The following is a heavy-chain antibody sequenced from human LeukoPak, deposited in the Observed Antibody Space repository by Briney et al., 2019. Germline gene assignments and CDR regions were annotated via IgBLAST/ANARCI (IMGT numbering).Heavy chain of an antibody. CDR3: AKVPEMATIRDAFDI. CDR1: GFTFSSYA. V-gene: IGHV3-23*01. J-gene: IGHJ3*02. CDR2: ISGSGGST. D-gene: IGHD5-24*01. Sequence: GGSLRFSCAASGFTFSSYAMSWVRQAPGKGLEWVSAISGSGGSTYYADSVKGRFTISRDNSKNTLYLQMNSLRAEDTAVYYCAKVPEMATIRDAFDIWGQGTMVTVSS.